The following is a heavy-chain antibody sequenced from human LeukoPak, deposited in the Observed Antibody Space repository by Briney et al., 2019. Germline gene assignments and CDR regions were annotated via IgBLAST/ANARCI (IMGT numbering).Heavy chain of an antibody. V-gene: IGHV3-30-3*01. J-gene: IGHJ4*02. CDR2: ISNDGSNK. CDR1: GFTFSTYS. D-gene: IGHD3-16*01. CDR3: ARSYDTGRSFFDY. Sequence: GGSLRLSCAASGFTFSTYSFHWVRQAPGKGLEWVAAISNDGSNKYYGDSVKGRFTISRDNSKNTLSLQMNSLRAEDTAVYYCARSYDTGRSFFDYWGQGTLVTVSS.